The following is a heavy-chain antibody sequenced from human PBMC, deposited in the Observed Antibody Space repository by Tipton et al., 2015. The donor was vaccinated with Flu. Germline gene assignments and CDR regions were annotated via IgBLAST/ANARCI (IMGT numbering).Heavy chain of an antibody. CDR2: IYYSGST. J-gene: IGHJ6*02. V-gene: IGHV4-59*01. CDR3: ARDRPNYYYYGIDV. Sequence: TLSLTCTVSGGSISSYYWSWIRQPPGKGLEWIGYIYYSGSTNYNPSLKSRVTISVDTSKNQFSLKLSSVTAADTAVYYCARDRPNYYYYGIDVWGQGTTVTVSS. CDR1: GGSISSYY.